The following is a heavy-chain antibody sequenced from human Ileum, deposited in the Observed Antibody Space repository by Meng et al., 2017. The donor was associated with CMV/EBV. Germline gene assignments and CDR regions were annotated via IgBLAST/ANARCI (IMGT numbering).Heavy chain of an antibody. CDR3: ATTRAGSTYYDFWSGYYTGGVYYGMDV. Sequence: ASVKVSCKASGYTFTSYGISWVRQAPGQGLEWMGWISAYNGNTNYAQKLQGRVTMTTDTSTSTAYMELRSLRSADTAVYYCATTRAGSTYYDFWSGYYTGGVYYGMDVWGQGTTVTVSS. CDR1: GYTFTSYG. D-gene: IGHD3-3*01. J-gene: IGHJ6*02. V-gene: IGHV1-18*01. CDR2: ISAYNGNT.